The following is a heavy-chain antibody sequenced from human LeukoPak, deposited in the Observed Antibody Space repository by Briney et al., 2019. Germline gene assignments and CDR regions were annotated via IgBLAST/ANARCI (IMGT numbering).Heavy chain of an antibody. CDR1: GGSVGSYY. CDR2: MYTSGST. Sequence: PSETLSLTCSVSGGSVGSYYWSWIRQPAGKGLEWIGRMYTSGSTNYNPSLRSRATISVDKSKSQFSLKLTSVTAADTAVYYCARDLSYCSSTRCYAPYSFDYWGQGTLVTVSS. CDR3: ARDLSYCSSTRCYAPYSFDY. D-gene: IGHD2-2*01. J-gene: IGHJ4*02. V-gene: IGHV4-4*07.